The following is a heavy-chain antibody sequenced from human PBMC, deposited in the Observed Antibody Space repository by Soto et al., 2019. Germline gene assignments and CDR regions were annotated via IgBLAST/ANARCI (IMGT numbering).Heavy chain of an antibody. CDR2: VYSSGTT. D-gene: IGHD2-21*01. CDR3: ARDIASYAYGEGY. Sequence: TSETLSLTCTVSVGSINSYWWSWIRQPAGKGLEWIGRVYSSGTTDYNPSLNSRATMSVETSKNQFSLKLSSVTAADTAVYYCARDIASYAYGEGYWGQGIQVTVSS. CDR1: VGSINSYW. J-gene: IGHJ4*02. V-gene: IGHV4-4*07.